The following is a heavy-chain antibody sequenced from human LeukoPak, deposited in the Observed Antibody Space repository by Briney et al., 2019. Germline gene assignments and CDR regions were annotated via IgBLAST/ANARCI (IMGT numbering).Heavy chain of an antibody. D-gene: IGHD6-25*01. Sequence: ASVTVPCKASGYTFTSYYMHWVRQAPGQGPEWMGIINPRGGSTDYAQKFQGRVTMTSDTSTSTVYMELHSLRSDDTAVYFCARVGTAAATADYWGQGTLVTVSS. CDR1: GYTFTSYY. CDR3: ARVGTAAATADY. CDR2: INPRGGST. J-gene: IGHJ4*02. V-gene: IGHV1-46*01.